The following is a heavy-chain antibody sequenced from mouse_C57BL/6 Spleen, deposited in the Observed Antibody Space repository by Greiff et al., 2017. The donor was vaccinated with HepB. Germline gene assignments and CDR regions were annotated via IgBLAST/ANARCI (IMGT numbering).Heavy chain of an antibody. Sequence: QVQLQQSGAELVRPGTSVKVSCKASGYAFTNYLIEWVKQRPGQGLEWIGVINPGSGGTNYNEKFKGKATLTADKSSSTAYMQLRSLTSEDSAVYFCAREIYYDGSSYVEMDYWGQGTSVTVSS. CDR2: INPGSGGT. CDR1: GYAFTNYL. CDR3: AREIYYDGSSYVEMDY. V-gene: IGHV1-54*01. J-gene: IGHJ4*01. D-gene: IGHD1-1*01.